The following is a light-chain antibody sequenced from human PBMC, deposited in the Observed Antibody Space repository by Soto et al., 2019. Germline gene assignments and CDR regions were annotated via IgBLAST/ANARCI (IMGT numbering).Light chain of an antibody. CDR2: DVS. CDR1: QDIRSN. J-gene: IGKJ1*01. Sequence: AIQMTQSPSSLSASVGDRVTITCRASQDIRSNLDWYQQKPGKAPKLLIYDVSNLQSGVPSRFSGSGSGTDFTLTISSLQPEDFAVYYCQQYNNWPPVTFGQGTK. V-gene: IGKV1-6*01. CDR3: QQYNNWPPVT.